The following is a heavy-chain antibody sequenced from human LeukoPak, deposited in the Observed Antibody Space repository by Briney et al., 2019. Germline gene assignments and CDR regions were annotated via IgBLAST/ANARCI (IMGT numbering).Heavy chain of an antibody. CDR2: ISSSSTV. Sequence: GGSLRLSCAASGFTFRSYDMIWVRQAPGKGLEWVSYISSSSTVYYVDSVRGRFTISRDNAKNSLYLQMNSLRTEDTDVYYCARALDIWGQGTMVTVSS. V-gene: IGHV3-48*01. CDR1: GFTFRSYD. J-gene: IGHJ3*02. CDR3: ARALDI.